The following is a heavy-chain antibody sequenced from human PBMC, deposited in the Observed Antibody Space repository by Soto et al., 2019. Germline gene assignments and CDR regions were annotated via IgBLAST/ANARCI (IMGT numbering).Heavy chain of an antibody. CDR2: IYYSGST. Sequence: SETLSLTCTVSGGSISSSSYYWGWIRQPPGKGLEWIGSIYYSGSTYYNPSLKSRVTISVDTSKNQFSLKLSSVTAADTAVYYCAGHKYHSSGPSADSGQGTLVTVSS. D-gene: IGHD3-22*01. V-gene: IGHV4-39*01. J-gene: IGHJ4*02. CDR3: AGHKYHSSGPSAD. CDR1: GGSISSSSYY.